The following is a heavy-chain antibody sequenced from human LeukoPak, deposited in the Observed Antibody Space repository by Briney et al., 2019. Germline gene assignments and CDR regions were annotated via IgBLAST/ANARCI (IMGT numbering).Heavy chain of an antibody. CDR1: GYTFTGYY. Sequence: GASVKVSCKASGYTFTGYYMHWVRQAPGQELEWMGWINPNSGGTNYAQKFQGRVTMTRDTSISTAYMELSRLRSDDTAVYYCARDRKKTGHRYWFDPWGQGTLVTVSS. CDR2: INPNSGGT. CDR3: ARDRKKTGHRYWFDP. D-gene: IGHD7-27*01. V-gene: IGHV1-2*02. J-gene: IGHJ5*02.